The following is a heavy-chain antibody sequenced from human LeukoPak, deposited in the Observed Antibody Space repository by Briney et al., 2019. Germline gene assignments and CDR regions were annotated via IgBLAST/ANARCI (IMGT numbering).Heavy chain of an antibody. CDR2: INSDGSTT. CDR1: GFSFSSYW. CDR3: ARVRGAMFRSGWSDY. J-gene: IGHJ4*02. D-gene: IGHD6-13*01. V-gene: IGHV3-74*01. Sequence: PGGSLRLSCAASGFSFSSYWMHWVRHAPGKGLVWVSRINSDGSTTSYADSVEGRFILSRDNTKNTLFLQMNSLRVGDTAVYYCARVRGAMFRSGWSDYWGQGTLVTVST.